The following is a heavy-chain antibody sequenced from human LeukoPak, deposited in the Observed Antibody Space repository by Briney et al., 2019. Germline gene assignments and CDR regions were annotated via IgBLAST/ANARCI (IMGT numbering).Heavy chain of an antibody. CDR3: ARLYSSGWYFDY. CDR1: GYTFTSYD. CDR2: IIPIFGTA. J-gene: IGHJ4*02. V-gene: IGHV1-69*06. Sequence: GASVKVSCKASGYTFTSYDINWVRQAPGQGLEWMGGIIPIFGTANYAQKFQGRVTITADKSTSTAYMELSSLRSEDTAVYYCARLYSSGWYFDYWGQGTLVTVSS. D-gene: IGHD6-19*01.